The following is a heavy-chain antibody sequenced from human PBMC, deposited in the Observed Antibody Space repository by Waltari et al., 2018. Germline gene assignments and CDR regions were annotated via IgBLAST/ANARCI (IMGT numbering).Heavy chain of an antibody. CDR3: ARGVGPN. J-gene: IGHJ4*02. CDR1: GGSFSGYY. V-gene: IGHV4-34*01. CDR2: INHSGST. Sequence: QVQLQQWGAGLLKPSETLSLTCAVYGGSFSGYYWSWIRKPPGKGREWIGEINHSGSTNYNPSLKSRVTISVDTSKNQFSLKLSSVTAADTAVYYCARGVGPNWGQGTLVTVSS.